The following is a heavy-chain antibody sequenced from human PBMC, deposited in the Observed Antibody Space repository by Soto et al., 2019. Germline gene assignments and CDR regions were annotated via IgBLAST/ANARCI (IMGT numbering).Heavy chain of an antibody. D-gene: IGHD4-17*01. Sequence: QVQLQESGPGLVKPSETLSLTCTVSGGSVSNGRYYWTWIRQPPGKGLEWIGYIYSGRTTNYNASLKIRVTISLDTYKNQFSLKLSSVTAADTAVYYCARYNDYCDYGYCDSWGQGTLITVSS. V-gene: IGHV4-61*01. CDR2: IYSGRTT. CDR1: GGSVSNGRYY. CDR3: ARYNDYCDYGYCDS. J-gene: IGHJ4*02.